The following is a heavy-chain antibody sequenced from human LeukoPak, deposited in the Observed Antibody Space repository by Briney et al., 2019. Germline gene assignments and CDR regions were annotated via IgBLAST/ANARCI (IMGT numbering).Heavy chain of an antibody. J-gene: IGHJ4*02. CDR1: GFTVSSIY. CDR2: IRHDGSTK. D-gene: IGHD6-13*01. Sequence: PGGSLRLSCAVSGFTVSSIYMSWVRQTPGKGLEWVANIRHDGSTKYYVDSVKGRFTISRDNAMNSLYLQMDSLRVEDTAIYYCARSVPYGTTWYGRSDCWGQGTQVTVSS. V-gene: IGHV3-7*03. CDR3: ARSVPYGTTWYGRSDC.